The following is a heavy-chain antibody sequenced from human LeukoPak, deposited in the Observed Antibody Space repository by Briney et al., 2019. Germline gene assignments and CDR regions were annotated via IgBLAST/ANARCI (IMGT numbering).Heavy chain of an antibody. J-gene: IGHJ6*03. Sequence: ASVKVSCKASGYTFTGYYMHWVRQAPGQGLEWMGRINPNSGGTNYAQKFQGRVTMTRDTSISTAYMELSRLRSDDTAVYYCARSSIAARREYYYYYMDVWGKGTTVTVSS. CDR3: ARSSIAARREYYYYYMDV. CDR1: GYTFTGYY. V-gene: IGHV1-2*06. CDR2: INPNSGGT. D-gene: IGHD6-6*01.